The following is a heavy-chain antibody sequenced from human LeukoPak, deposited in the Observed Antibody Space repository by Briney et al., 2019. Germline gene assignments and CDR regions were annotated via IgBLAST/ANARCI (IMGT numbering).Heavy chain of an antibody. V-gene: IGHV3-23*01. D-gene: IGHD5-12*01. CDR3: AKGAYDYIEIGYFDS. J-gene: IGHJ4*02. CDR1: GFTFSSYA. CDR2: LIGSSGST. Sequence: GGSLRLSCAASGFTFSSYAMSWVRQAPGKGLEWVSVLIGSSGSTDYADSVKGRFTISRDNSKNTVFLQMNSLRVEDTAIYYCAKGAYDYIEIGYFDSWGQGTLVTVSS.